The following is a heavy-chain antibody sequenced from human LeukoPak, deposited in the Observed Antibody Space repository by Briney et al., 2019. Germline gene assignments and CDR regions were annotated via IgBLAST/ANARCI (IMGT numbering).Heavy chain of an antibody. Sequence: GGSLRLSCAASGFTVSSNYMSWVRQAPGKRLERVSVIYSGGSTYYADSVKGRFTISRHNSKNTLYLQMNSLRAEDTAVYYCARAGGSGSPFDYWGQGTRVTVSS. CDR3: ARAGGSGSPFDY. CDR1: GFTVSSNY. J-gene: IGHJ4*02. CDR2: IYSGGST. D-gene: IGHD3-10*01. V-gene: IGHV3-53*04.